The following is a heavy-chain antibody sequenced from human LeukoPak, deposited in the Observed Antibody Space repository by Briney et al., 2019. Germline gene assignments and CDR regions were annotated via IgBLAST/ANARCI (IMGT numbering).Heavy chain of an antibody. D-gene: IGHD1-26*01. V-gene: IGHV4-4*07. CDR2: IYTGGST. J-gene: IGHJ4*01. Sequence: SETLSLTCTVSGGSISSDYWSWIRQPAGKCLEWIGRIYTGGSTTHYNPSLKSRVSMSVDTSKNQFSLELSSVTAADTAVYYCAREWVPTSPDYFDYWGHGILVTVSS. CDR1: GGSISSDY. CDR3: AREWVPTSPDYFDY.